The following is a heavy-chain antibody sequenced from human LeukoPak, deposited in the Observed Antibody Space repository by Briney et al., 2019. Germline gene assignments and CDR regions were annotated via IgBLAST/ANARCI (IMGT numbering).Heavy chain of an antibody. Sequence: SETLSLTCTVSGGSISSGGYYWSWIRQPPGKGLEWIGYIYHSGSTYYNPSLKSRVTISVDRSKNQFSLKLSSVTAADTAVYYCARENDSSGYAFDIWGQGTMVTVSS. CDR3: ARENDSSGYAFDI. CDR2: IYHSGST. J-gene: IGHJ3*02. V-gene: IGHV4-30-2*01. D-gene: IGHD3-22*01. CDR1: GGSISSGGYY.